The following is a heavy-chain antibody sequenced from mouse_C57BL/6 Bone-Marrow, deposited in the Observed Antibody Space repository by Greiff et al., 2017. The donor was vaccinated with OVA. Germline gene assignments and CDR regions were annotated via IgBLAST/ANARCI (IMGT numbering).Heavy chain of an antibody. CDR1: GYTFTSYW. D-gene: IGHD2-1*01. CDR3: ALHYGNYFDY. V-gene: IGHV1-69*01. CDR2: IDPSDSYT. J-gene: IGHJ2*01. Sequence: QVQLQQPGAELVMPGASVKLSCKASGYTFTSYWMHWVKQRPGQGLEWIGEIDPSDSYTNYNQKFKGKSTLTVDKSSSTAYMQLSSLTSEDSAVSYYALHYGNYFDYWGQGTTLTVSS.